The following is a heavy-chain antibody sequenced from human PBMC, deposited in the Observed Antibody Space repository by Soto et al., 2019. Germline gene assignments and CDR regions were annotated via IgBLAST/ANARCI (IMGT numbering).Heavy chain of an antibody. CDR3: ASTGPIAVAGLFDF. V-gene: IGHV1-69*01. CDR2: IIPIFGTA. D-gene: IGHD6-19*01. CDR1: RGTFSSYA. J-gene: IGHJ4*02. Sequence: QVQLVQSGAEVKKPGSSVKGSCKASRGTFSSYAISWVRQAPGQGLEWMGGIIPIFGTANYAQKFHGGDTITAYESTSRAYRERSSLRSEDTGVYYCASTGPIAVAGLFDFWGQGTLVNVSS.